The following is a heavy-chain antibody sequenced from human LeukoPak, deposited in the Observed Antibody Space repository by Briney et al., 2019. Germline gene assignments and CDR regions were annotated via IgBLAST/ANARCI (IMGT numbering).Heavy chain of an antibody. Sequence: ASVKVSCKASGYIFTTHGITWVRQAPGQGLEWMGWIGADNDSTKFAPKFQGRVTMTRNTSISTAYMELSSLRSEDTAVYYCARGGRGRYYYGMDVWGQGTTVTVSS. CDR3: ARGGRGRYYYGMDV. CDR1: GYIFTTHG. J-gene: IGHJ6*02. CDR2: IGADNDST. V-gene: IGHV1-8*02.